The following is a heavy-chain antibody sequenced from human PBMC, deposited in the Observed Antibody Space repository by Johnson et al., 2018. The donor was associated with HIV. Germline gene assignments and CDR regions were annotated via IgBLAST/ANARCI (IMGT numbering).Heavy chain of an antibody. CDR1: GFTFDDYA. CDR2: ISWNSGSI. J-gene: IGHJ3*02. V-gene: IGHV3-9*01. CDR3: AKGDAFD. Sequence: EVQLVESGGGLVQPGRSLRLSCAASGFTFDDYAMHWVRQAPGKGLEWVSGISWNSGSIGYADSVKGRFTISRDNAKNSLYLQMNSLRAEDTALYYCAKGDAFDMGPRDNGHRLF.